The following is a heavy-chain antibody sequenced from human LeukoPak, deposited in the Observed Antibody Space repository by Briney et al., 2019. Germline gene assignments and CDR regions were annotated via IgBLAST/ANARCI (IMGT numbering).Heavy chain of an antibody. CDR2: TYYRAKWYN. Sequence: SQTLSLTCAISGDSVSSNGATWNWIRQSPSRGLEWLGRTYYRAKWYNDYAVSVKSRITINADTSNSQFSLQLSSVNIEDTAVYYCARLQRGVFDYWGQGTLATVSS. D-gene: IGHD3-10*01. CDR1: GDSVSSNGAT. J-gene: IGHJ4*02. V-gene: IGHV6-1*01. CDR3: ARLQRGVFDY.